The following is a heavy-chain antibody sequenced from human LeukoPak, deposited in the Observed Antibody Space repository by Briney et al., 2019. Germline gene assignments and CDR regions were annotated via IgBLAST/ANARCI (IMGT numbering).Heavy chain of an antibody. D-gene: IGHD2-2*01. CDR1: GFTFSSYG. J-gene: IGHJ4*02. CDR3: AKDSGRYCSSTSCSPDY. V-gene: IGHV3-30*02. Sequence: GGSLRLSCAASGFTFSSYGMHWVRQAPGKGLEWVAFIRYDESNKYYADSVKGRFTISRDNFKNTLYLQMYSLRAEHTAVYYCAKDSGRYCSSTSCSPDYWGQGNLVTVSS. CDR2: IRYDESNK.